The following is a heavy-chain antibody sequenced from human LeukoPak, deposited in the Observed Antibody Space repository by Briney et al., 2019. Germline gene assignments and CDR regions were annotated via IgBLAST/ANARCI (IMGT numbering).Heavy chain of an antibody. D-gene: IGHD3-16*02. Sequence: GASVKVSCKASGYTFTGYYMHWVRQAPGPGLEWMGRINPNSGGTNYAQKFQGRVTMTRDTSISTAYMELSRLRSDDTAVYYCAVLMITFGGVIAQTLTLDYWGQGTLVTVSS. CDR3: AVLMITFGGVIAQTLTLDY. CDR2: INPNSGGT. V-gene: IGHV1-2*06. CDR1: GYTFTGYY. J-gene: IGHJ4*02.